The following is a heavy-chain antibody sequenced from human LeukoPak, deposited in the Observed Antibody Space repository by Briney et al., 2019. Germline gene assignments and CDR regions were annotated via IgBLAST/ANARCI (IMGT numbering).Heavy chain of an antibody. CDR1: GYTFTSYD. V-gene: IGHV1-8*01. CDR3: ARGLGSGWYYYYYGMDV. D-gene: IGHD6-19*01. J-gene: IGHJ6*02. CDR2: MNPNSGNT. Sequence: ASVKVSCKASGYTFTSYDINWVRQATGQGLEWMGWMNPNSGNTGYAQKFQGRVTMTRNTSIGTAYMELSSLRSEDTAVYYCARGLGSGWYYYYYGMDVWGQGTTVTVSS.